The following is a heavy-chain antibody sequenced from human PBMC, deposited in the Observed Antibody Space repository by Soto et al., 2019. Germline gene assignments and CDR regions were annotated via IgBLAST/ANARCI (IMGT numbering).Heavy chain of an antibody. D-gene: IGHD2-8*01. Sequence: GGSLRLSCAASGFTFSSYAMHWVRQAPGKGLEWVAVISYDGSNKYYADSVKGRFTISRDNSKNTLYLQMNSLRAEDTAVYYCARDSPGYCTNGVCYTYYFDYWGQGXLVTVYS. J-gene: IGHJ4*02. CDR3: ARDSPGYCTNGVCYTYYFDY. V-gene: IGHV3-30-3*01. CDR1: GFTFSSYA. CDR2: ISYDGSNK.